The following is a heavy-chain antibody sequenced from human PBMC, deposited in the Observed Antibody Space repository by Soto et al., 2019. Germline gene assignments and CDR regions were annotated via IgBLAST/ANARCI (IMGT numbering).Heavy chain of an antibody. V-gene: IGHV4-39*01. Sequence: SETLSLTCTVSGGSISSSSYYWGWIRQPPGKGLEWIGSIYYSGSTYYNPSLKSRVTISVDTSKNQFSLKLSSVTAADTAVYYCARQYYGDYADAFDIWGQGTMVTVSS. D-gene: IGHD4-17*01. CDR1: GGSISSSSYY. J-gene: IGHJ3*02. CDR3: ARQYYGDYADAFDI. CDR2: IYYSGST.